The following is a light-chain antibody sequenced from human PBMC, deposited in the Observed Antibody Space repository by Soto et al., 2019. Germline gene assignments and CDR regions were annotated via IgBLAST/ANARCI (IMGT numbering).Light chain of an antibody. Sequence: QSALTQPASVSWSPGQSITISCTGTSSDVGGYNYVSWYQQHPGKAPKLMIYEVSNRPSGVSNHFSGSKSGNTASLTISGLQAEDEADYYCSSYTSSSTLVVFGGGTKLTVL. CDR2: EVS. CDR1: SSDVGGYNY. CDR3: SSYTSSSTLVV. V-gene: IGLV2-14*01. J-gene: IGLJ2*01.